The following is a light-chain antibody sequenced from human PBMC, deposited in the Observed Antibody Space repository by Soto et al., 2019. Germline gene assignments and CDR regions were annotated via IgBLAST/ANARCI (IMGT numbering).Light chain of an antibody. CDR1: QSISSW. CDR2: GAS. CDR3: QQYNGYSPWT. Sequence: DIQMTQSPSTLSASVGDRVTITCRASQSISSWLAWYQQKPGKAPKLLIYGASSLESGVPSRFNGSGSGTEFTLTISSLQPYDFATYYCQQYNGYSPWTFGQGTKVEIK. V-gene: IGKV1-5*01. J-gene: IGKJ1*01.